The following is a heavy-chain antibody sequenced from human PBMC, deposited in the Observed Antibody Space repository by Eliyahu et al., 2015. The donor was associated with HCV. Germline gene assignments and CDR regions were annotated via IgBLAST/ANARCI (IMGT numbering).Heavy chain of an antibody. CDR2: IRWNSGTI. V-gene: IGHV3-9*01. Sequence: EVQLVESGGGLVQPGRSLXLSCXASGXXFDDYAMPWVRQAPGKGLEWVSGIRWNSGTIGYADSVKGRFTISRDNAKNSLYLQMNSLRAEDTALYYCAKEAASSGYNWFDPWGQGTLVTVSS. D-gene: IGHD3-10*01. CDR1: GXXFDDYA. J-gene: IGHJ5*02. CDR3: AKEAASSGYNWFDP.